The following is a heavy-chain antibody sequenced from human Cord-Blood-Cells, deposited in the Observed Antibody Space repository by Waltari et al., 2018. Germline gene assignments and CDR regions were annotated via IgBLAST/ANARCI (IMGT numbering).Heavy chain of an antibody. CDR1: GGSISSSSYY. V-gene: IGHV4-39*01. CDR3: ASPGADYYDSSGYLYYFDY. J-gene: IGHJ4*02. D-gene: IGHD3-22*01. Sequence: QLQLQESGPRMVKPSETLSPTCTVSGGSISSSSYYCGWIRQPTGKGLEWIGSIYYRGSTYYHPSLKSRVTISVDTSKNQFSLKLSSVTAADTAVYYCASPGADYYDSSGYLYYFDYWGQGTLVTVSS. CDR2: IYYRGST.